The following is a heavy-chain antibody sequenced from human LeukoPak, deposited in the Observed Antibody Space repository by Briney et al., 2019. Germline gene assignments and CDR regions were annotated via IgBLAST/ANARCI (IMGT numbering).Heavy chain of an antibody. Sequence: SEPWSLICRASGGSISSGYYWGWIRQPPGKGLEWIGSIYHSGSTYYNPSLKTRVTISVDTSKNQFSLKLSSVTAADAAVYYCDRGGYCSSTSCYVGYWGQGTLVTVSS. CDR1: GGSISSGYY. CDR3: DRGGYCSSTSCYVGY. V-gene: IGHV4-38-2*02. CDR2: IYHSGST. J-gene: IGHJ4*02. D-gene: IGHD2-2*03.